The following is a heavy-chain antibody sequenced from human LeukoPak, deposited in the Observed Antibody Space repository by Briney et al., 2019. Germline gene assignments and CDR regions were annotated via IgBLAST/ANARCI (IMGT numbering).Heavy chain of an antibody. D-gene: IGHD2-2*01. CDR3: ARIGYCSSTSCYTRNTPSARHV. J-gene: IGHJ6*02. CDR2: INPNSGGT. Sequence: ASVKVSCKASGYTFTGYYMHWVRQAPGQGLEWMGWINPNSGGTNYAQKFQGRVTMTRDTSISTAYMELSRLRSDDTAVYYCARIGYCSSTSCYTRNTPSARHVWGQGTTVTVSS. V-gene: IGHV1-2*02. CDR1: GYTFTGYY.